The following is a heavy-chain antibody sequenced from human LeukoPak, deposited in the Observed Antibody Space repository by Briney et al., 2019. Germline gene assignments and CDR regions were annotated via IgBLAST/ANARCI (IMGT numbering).Heavy chain of an antibody. D-gene: IGHD3-22*01. CDR1: GFTFSSYA. CDR2: IYTGGNT. Sequence: PGGSLRLSCAASGFTFSSYAMSWVRQAPGKGLERVSTIYTGGNTYYAASVKGRFTISRDFSKNTVFLHMNSLRAEDTAMYYCARGDDSGYYDYFDYWGQGALVTVSS. CDR3: ARGDDSGYYDYFDY. V-gene: IGHV3-23*05. J-gene: IGHJ4*02.